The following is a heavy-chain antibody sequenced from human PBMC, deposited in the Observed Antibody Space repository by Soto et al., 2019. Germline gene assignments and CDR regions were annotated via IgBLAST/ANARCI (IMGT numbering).Heavy chain of an antibody. V-gene: IGHV1-8*01. J-gene: IGHJ4*02. Sequence: ASVKVSCKASGYTFTNSDINWVRQAPGQGLEWMGWMNPDSGHAAYAQKFQGRVTLTTSTSTSTVYMEMRSLGSEDTAVYYCARGPHCSGGICYHGLDNWGQGTLVTVSS. CDR3: ARGPHCSGGICYHGLDN. CDR2: MNPDSGHA. CDR1: GYTFTNSD. D-gene: IGHD6-25*01.